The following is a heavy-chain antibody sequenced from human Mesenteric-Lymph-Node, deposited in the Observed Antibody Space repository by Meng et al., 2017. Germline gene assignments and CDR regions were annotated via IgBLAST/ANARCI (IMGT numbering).Heavy chain of an antibody. J-gene: IGHJ4*02. V-gene: IGHV4-61*01. D-gene: IGHD3-10*01. CDR1: GGSVSSSSYY. CDR3: ARVITRSLRVRGVIFGSDY. CDR2: IYYSGST. Sequence: SETLSLTCTVSGGSVSSSSYYWSWIRQPPGKGLEWIGYIYYSGSTYYNPSLKSRVTISVDTSKNQFSLKLSSMTAADTAVYYCARVITRSLRVRGVIFGSDYWGQGTLVTVSS.